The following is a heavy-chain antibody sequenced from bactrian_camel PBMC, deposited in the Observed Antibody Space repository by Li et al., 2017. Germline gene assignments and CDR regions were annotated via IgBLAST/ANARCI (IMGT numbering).Heavy chain of an antibody. J-gene: IGHJ4*01. CDR1: GYTVNTRC. D-gene: IGHD3*01. CDR2: IDAGGHT. CDR3: KGVRLCGDSDIETV. V-gene: IGHV3S53*01. Sequence: HVQLVESGGGSVQAGGSLRLSCAASGYTVNTRCMYWFRQRPGRQREAVAGIDAGGHTYYVDSVKGRFTASQGAKNTVYLQMNSLTPEDTGLYRCKGVRLCGDSDIETVWSHGTQVTVSS.